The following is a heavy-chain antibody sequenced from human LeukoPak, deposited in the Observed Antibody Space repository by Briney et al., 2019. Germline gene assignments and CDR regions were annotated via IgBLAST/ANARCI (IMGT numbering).Heavy chain of an antibody. Sequence: SETLSFTCTVSGGSITTYYWSWIRQPPGKGLEWIGYIFTSGSTNYNPSLKSRVTISVDTSKNQFSLKLSSVTAADTAVYYCARLKYSSSGGWFDPWGQGTLVTVSS. CDR1: GGSITTYY. V-gene: IGHV4-4*09. CDR3: ARLKYSSSGGWFDP. CDR2: IFTSGST. D-gene: IGHD6-19*01. J-gene: IGHJ5*02.